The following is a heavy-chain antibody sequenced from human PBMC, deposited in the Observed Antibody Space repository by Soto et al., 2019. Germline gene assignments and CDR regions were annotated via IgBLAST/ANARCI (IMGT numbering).Heavy chain of an antibody. J-gene: IGHJ4*02. D-gene: IGHD2-8*01. Sequence: ASVKVSCKASGYTFTSYGISWVRQAPGQGLEWMGWISAYNGNTNYAQKLQGRVTMTTDTSTSTAYMELRSLRSDDTAAYYCARVLADIVLMVYASYFDYWGQGTLVTVSS. CDR1: GYTFTSYG. CDR2: ISAYNGNT. V-gene: IGHV1-18*01. CDR3: ARVLADIVLMVYASYFDY.